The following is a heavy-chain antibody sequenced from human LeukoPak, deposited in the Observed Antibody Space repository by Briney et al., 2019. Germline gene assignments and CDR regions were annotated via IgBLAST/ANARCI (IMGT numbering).Heavy chain of an antibody. J-gene: IGHJ4*02. Sequence: GGSLRLSCATSEFTFSSYAMNWVRQAPGKGLQWVSSITGSGGSTYYADSVKGRFTISRDNFKNTLYLQMNSLRAEDTAVNYCAKTFFGFSYGKIDYWGQGALVTVSS. CDR3: AKTFFGFSYGKIDY. CDR1: EFTFSSYA. D-gene: IGHD5-18*01. V-gene: IGHV3-23*01. CDR2: ITGSGGST.